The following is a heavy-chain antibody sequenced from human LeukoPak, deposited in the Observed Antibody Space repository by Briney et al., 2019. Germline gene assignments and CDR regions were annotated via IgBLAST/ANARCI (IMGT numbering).Heavy chain of an antibody. CDR2: ISWNSGSI. D-gene: IGHD3-16*01. CDR1: GFTFDDYA. J-gene: IGHJ6*02. V-gene: IGHV3-9*01. Sequence: PGRSLRLSCAASGFTFDDYAMHWVRQAPGKGLEWVSGISWNSGSIGYADSVKGRFTISRDNAKNSLYLQMNSLRAEDTALYCCAKDEGDSHYYGMDVWGQGTTVTVSS. CDR3: AKDEGDSHYYGMDV.